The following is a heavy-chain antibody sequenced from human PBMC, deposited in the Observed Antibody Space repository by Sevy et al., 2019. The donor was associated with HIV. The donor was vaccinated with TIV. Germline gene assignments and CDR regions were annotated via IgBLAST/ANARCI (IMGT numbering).Heavy chain of an antibody. V-gene: IGHV1-69*13. J-gene: IGHJ6*02. CDR1: GGTFSSYA. CDR2: IIPIFGTA. Sequence: ASVKVSCKASGGTFSSYAISWVRQAPGQGLEWMGGIIPIFGTANYAQKFQGRVTITADESTSTAYMELSSLRSEDTAVYYCARDRGSYYYGSGRCGMDVWGQWTTVTVSS. CDR3: ARDRGSYYYGSGRCGMDV. D-gene: IGHD3-10*01.